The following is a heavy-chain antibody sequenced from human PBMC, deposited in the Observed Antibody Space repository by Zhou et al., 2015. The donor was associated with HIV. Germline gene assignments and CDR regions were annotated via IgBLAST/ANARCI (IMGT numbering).Heavy chain of an antibody. Sequence: QVQLVQSGAEVKKPGASVKVSCKASGYTFTDYYMHWVRQAPGQGLEWMGWINPNSGVTNNAPRFQGRVTMTRDTSITTTYMVLNRLRSDDTAVYYCARQYDSGSHSRDPFDPWGQGTLGLRLL. CDR2: INPNSGVT. D-gene: IGHD3-10*01. J-gene: IGHJ5*02. V-gene: IGHV1-2*02. CDR1: GYTFTDYY. CDR3: ARQYDSGSHSRDPFDP.